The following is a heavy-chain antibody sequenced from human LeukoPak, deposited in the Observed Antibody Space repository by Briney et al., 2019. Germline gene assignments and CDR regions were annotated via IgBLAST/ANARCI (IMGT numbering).Heavy chain of an antibody. D-gene: IGHD3-22*01. V-gene: IGHV3-33*08. CDR2: IWYDGSNK. CDR3: ARGVDYYENSGTIDY. CDR1: GFTFSSYG. J-gene: IGHJ4*02. Sequence: GGSLRLSCAASGFTFSSYGMHWVRQAPGKGLEWVAIIWYDGSNKKYEDSVKGRFTISRDNSKNTLYLQMNSLRAEDTAVYYCARGVDYYENSGTIDYWGQGTLVTVSS.